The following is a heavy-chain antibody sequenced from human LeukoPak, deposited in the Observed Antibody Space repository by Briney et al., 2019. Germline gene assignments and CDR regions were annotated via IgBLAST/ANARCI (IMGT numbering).Heavy chain of an antibody. V-gene: IGHV1-18*01. D-gene: IGHD3-22*01. CDR2: ISAYNGNT. Sequence: ASVKVSCKASGYTFTSYGISWVRQAPGQGLEWMGWISAYNGNTNYAQKLQGRVTMTTDTSTSTAYMELRSLRSDDTAVYYCARVIDYYDSSGYYCDYWGQGTLVTVSS. CDR3: ARVIDYYDSSGYYCDY. J-gene: IGHJ4*02. CDR1: GYTFTSYG.